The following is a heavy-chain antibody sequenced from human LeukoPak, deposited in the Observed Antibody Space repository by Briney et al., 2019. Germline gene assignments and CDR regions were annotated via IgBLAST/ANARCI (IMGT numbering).Heavy chain of an antibody. V-gene: IGHV1-8*02. CDR1: GGTFSSYA. Sequence: ASVKVSCKASGGTFSSYAISWVRQATGQGLEWMGWMNPNSGNTGYAQKFQGRVTMTRNTSISTAYMELSSLRSEDTAVYYCARQPSWFGELLLTGFDPWGQGTLVTVSS. CDR2: MNPNSGNT. CDR3: ARQPSWFGELLLTGFDP. J-gene: IGHJ5*02. D-gene: IGHD3-10*01.